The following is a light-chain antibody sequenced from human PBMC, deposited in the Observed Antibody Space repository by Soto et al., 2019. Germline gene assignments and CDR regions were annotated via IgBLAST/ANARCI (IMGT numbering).Light chain of an antibody. CDR2: DVS. Sequence: QSALTQPASVSGSPGQSVTISCTGTSSDVGGYNYVSWYQQHPGKAPKLMIYDVSNRPSGVSNRFAGSKSGNTASLTISGLQDEDEADSYRTSYTSSSTLVFGGGTQLTVL. V-gene: IGLV2-14*01. CDR1: SSDVGGYNY. J-gene: IGLJ2*01. CDR3: TSYTSSSTLV.